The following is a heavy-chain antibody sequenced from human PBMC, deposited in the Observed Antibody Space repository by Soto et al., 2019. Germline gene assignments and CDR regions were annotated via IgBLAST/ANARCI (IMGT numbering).Heavy chain of an antibody. V-gene: IGHV3-30*18. D-gene: IGHD6-13*01. CDR1: GFTFNNYG. Sequence: QVQLVESGGGVVQPGRSPRLSCAASGFTFNNYGMHWVRQAPGKGLEWVATISNDGSDKYYADSVKGRLTISRDNSKNTVYLQMNSLRAEDTALYYCAKDQGIAASHGVDWGQGTMVTVSS. J-gene: IGHJ3*01. CDR2: ISNDGSDK. CDR3: AKDQGIAASHGVD.